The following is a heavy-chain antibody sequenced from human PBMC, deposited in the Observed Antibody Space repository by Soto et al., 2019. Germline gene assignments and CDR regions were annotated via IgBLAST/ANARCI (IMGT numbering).Heavy chain of an antibody. CDR3: VPLCRYCSTTTPS. D-gene: IGHD2-2*01. CDR2: ISGNGGDYT. V-gene: IGHV3-23*01. Sequence: EVQLLESGGGWVQPGGSLRLSCAASGFTFSTYAMSWVRQAPRKGLEWVSAISGNGGDYTYYADSVNGRFTIYRDNSKNTLYLQMNSLRAEDTAVYYCVPLCRYCSTTTPSWGQGTLVTVSS. J-gene: IGHJ4*02. CDR1: GFTFSTYA.